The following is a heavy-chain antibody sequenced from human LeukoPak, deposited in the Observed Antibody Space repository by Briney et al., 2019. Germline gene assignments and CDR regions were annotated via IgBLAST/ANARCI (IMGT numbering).Heavy chain of an antibody. CDR3: ARTYSWSLSRFDY. D-gene: IGHD3-16*02. CDR2: ISGSGGST. CDR1: GFRFNIYN. V-gene: IGHV3-23*01. J-gene: IGHJ4*02. Sequence: PGGSLRLSCAASGFRFNIYNMNWVRQAPGKGLEWVSAISGSGGSTYYADSVQGRFTISRDNSKNTLYLQMNSLRAEDTALYYCARTYSWSLSRFDYWGQGTLVTVSS.